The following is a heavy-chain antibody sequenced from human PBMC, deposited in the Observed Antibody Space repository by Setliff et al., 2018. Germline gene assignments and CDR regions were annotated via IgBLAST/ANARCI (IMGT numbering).Heavy chain of an antibody. Sequence: ASVKVSCKASGYTFTNYGINWVRQAPGQGLEWMGWMNPNSGNTAYAQKFQGRVTMTRNSSISTAYMELSTLRSEDTAVYYCARAGYDSSGYYYEGGTYWGQGTLVTVSS. CDR2: MNPNSGNT. J-gene: IGHJ4*02. CDR1: GYTFTNYG. D-gene: IGHD3-22*01. CDR3: ARAGYDSSGYYYEGGTY. V-gene: IGHV1-8*02.